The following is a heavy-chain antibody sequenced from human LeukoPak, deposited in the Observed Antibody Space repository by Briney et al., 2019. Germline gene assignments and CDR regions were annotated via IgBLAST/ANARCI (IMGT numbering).Heavy chain of an antibody. J-gene: IGHJ5*02. D-gene: IGHD1-26*01. CDR2: ISGSGGST. CDR1: GFTFSSYA. Sequence: GGSLRLSCAASGFTFSSYAMSWVRQAPGKGLEWVSAISGSGGSTYYADSVKGRFTISRDNSKNTLYLQMNSLRAEDTAVYYCAKDLISGSYSEGWFDPWGQGTLVTVSS. CDR3: AKDLISGSYSEGWFDP. V-gene: IGHV3-23*01.